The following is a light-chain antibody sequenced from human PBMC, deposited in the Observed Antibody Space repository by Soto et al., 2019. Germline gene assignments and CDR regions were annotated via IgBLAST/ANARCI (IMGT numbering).Light chain of an antibody. V-gene: IGKV3-15*01. CDR2: GAS. CDR1: QSVSSK. CDR3: QQYNNWPPIT. Sequence: IVMTHSPSTLSVSPVERATLSCMSSQSVSSKLAWYQQKPGQAPRLLIYGASTRATGIPARFSGSGSGTEFTLTISSLQSEDFAVYYCQQYNNWPPITFGQGTRLEIK. J-gene: IGKJ5*01.